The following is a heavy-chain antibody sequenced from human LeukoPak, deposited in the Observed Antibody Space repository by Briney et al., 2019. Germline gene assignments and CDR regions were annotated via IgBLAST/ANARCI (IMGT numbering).Heavy chain of an antibody. CDR2: ISGSGGST. CDR3: AKDLDIVVVVAIDAFDI. V-gene: IGHV3-23*01. D-gene: IGHD2-15*01. Sequence: GGSLRLSCAASGFTFSSYAMSWVRQAPGKGLEWVSAISGSGGSTYYADSVKGRFTISGDNSKNTLYLQMNSLRAEDTAVYYCAKDLDIVVVVAIDAFDIWGQGTMVTVSS. CDR1: GFTFSSYA. J-gene: IGHJ3*02.